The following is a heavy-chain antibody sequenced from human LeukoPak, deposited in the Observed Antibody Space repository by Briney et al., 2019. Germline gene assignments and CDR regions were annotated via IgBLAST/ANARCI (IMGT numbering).Heavy chain of an antibody. V-gene: IGHV3-74*01. Sequence: PGGSLRLSCAASGFTLGNSWMFWVRQPPGKGLKYVREFNNDGSRTSYADSVKGRFTITRAGAENTLLIRMNSLRAEDTAVYFCARGGVSGGFDYWGQGTLVTVSS. J-gene: IGHJ4*02. CDR3: ARGGVSGGFDY. CDR2: FNNDGSRT. CDR1: GFTLGNSW. D-gene: IGHD3-10*01.